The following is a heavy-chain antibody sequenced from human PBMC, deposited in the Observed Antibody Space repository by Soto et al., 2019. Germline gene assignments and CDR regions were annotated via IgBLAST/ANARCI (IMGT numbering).Heavy chain of an antibody. CDR2: IWYDGSNK. V-gene: IGHV3-33*01. CDR3: ARGVGLFDY. Sequence: QVQLVESGGGVVQPGRSLRLSCAASGFTFSSYGMHWVRQAPGKGLEWVAVIWYDGSNKYYADSVKGRFTISRDNSKNTLYLQMNSLRAEDTAVHYCARGVGLFDYWGQGTLVTVSS. CDR1: GFTFSSYG. J-gene: IGHJ4*02. D-gene: IGHD1-26*01.